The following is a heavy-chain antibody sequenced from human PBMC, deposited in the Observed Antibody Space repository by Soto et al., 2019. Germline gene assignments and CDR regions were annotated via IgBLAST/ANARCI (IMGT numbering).Heavy chain of an antibody. CDR3: AKDHGDYYDSSGYYYYYGMDV. CDR2: ISYDGSNK. V-gene: IGHV3-30*18. Sequence: GGSLRLSCAASGFTFSSYGMHWVRQAPGKGLEWVAVISYDGSNKYYADSVKGRFTISRDNSKNTLYLQMNSLRAEDTAVYYCAKDHGDYYDSSGYYYYYGMDVWGQGTTVTVSS. J-gene: IGHJ6*02. D-gene: IGHD3-22*01. CDR1: GFTFSSYG.